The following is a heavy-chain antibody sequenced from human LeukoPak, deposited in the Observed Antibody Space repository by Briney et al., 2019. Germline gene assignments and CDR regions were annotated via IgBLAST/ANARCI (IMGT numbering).Heavy chain of an antibody. J-gene: IGHJ4*02. Sequence: ASVKVSCKASGYTFTSYDINWVRQATGQGLEWMGWMNPNSGNTGYAQKFQGRVTMTRNTSISTAYMDLSSLRSEDTAVYYCARGRYTMVRGVIILYYWGQGTLVTVSS. D-gene: IGHD3-10*01. CDR1: GYTFTSYD. CDR2: MNPNSGNT. CDR3: ARGRYTMVRGVIILYY. V-gene: IGHV1-8*01.